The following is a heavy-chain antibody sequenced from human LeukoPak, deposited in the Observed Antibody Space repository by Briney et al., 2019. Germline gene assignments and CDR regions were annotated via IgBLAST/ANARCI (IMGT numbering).Heavy chain of an antibody. J-gene: IGHJ4*02. CDR1: GGTFSRYA. V-gene: IGHV1-69*13. CDR2: IILIFGAA. Sequence: SVKVSCKASGGTFSRYAISWVRQAPGQGLEWMGGIILIFGAANYAQKFQGRVTITADESTRTAYMELRSLRSEDTAVYYYARDATIHDSSSYYYLWWGQGTLVTVSS. CDR3: ARDATIHDSSSYYYLW. D-gene: IGHD3-22*01.